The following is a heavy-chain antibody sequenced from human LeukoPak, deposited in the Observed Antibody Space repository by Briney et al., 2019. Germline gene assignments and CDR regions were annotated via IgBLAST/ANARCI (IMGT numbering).Heavy chain of an antibody. Sequence: SETLSLTCAVYGGSFSGYYWGWIRQPPGKGLEWIGEINHSGSTNYNPSLKSRAAISVDTSKNQFSLKLSSVTAADTAVYYCARALNPTEYDFWSGYSPTNWFDPWGQGTLVTVSS. CDR3: ARALNPTEYDFWSGYSPTNWFDP. J-gene: IGHJ5*02. CDR1: GGSFSGYY. CDR2: INHSGST. D-gene: IGHD3-3*01. V-gene: IGHV4-34*01.